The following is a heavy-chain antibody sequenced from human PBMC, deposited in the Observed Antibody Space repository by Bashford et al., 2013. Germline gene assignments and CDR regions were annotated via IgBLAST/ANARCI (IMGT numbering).Heavy chain of an antibody. CDR1: GGTFSSYA. CDR3: ASTRRAGTNPAEYFQH. J-gene: IGHJ1*01. V-gene: IGHV1-69*13. D-gene: IGHD6-19*01. Sequence: SVKVSCKASGGTFSSYAISWVRQAPGQGLEWMGGIIPIFGTANYAQKFQGRVTITADESTSTAYMELSSLRSEDTAVYYCASTRRAGTNPAEYFQHWGQGTLVTVSS. CDR2: IIPIFGTA.